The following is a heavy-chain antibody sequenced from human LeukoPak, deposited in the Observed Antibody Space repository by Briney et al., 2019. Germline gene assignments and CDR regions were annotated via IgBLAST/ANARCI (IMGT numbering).Heavy chain of an antibody. D-gene: IGHD4-17*01. V-gene: IGHV4-59*01. CDR1: GGSISSYY. CDR2: IYCSRST. J-gene: IGHJ4*02. Sequence: SETLSLTCTVSGGSISSYYWSWIRQPPGKGLEWIWYIYCSRSTNYNPSLKSRVTISVDTSKNQFSLKLSSVTAADTAVYYCARSDYGDHLNYWGQGTLVTVSS. CDR3: ARSDYGDHLNY.